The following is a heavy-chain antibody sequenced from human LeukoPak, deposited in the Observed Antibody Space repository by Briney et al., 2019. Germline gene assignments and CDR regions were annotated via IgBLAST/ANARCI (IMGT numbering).Heavy chain of an antibody. CDR3: ARDSYVSSGYYVPFDY. Sequence: PSQTLSLTCAVSGGSISSGGYSWSWIRQPPGKGLEWIGYIYYSGSTNYNPSLKSRVTISVDTSKNQFSLKLSSVTAADTAVYYCARDSYVSSGYYVPFDYWGQGTLVTVSS. CDR1: GGSISSGGYS. CDR2: IYYSGST. J-gene: IGHJ4*02. V-gene: IGHV4-61*08. D-gene: IGHD3-22*01.